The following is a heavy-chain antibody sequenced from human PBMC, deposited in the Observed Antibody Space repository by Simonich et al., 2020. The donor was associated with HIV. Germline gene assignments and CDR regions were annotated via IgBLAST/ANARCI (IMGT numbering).Heavy chain of an antibody. CDR2: LDTEVGET. CDR1: GHTLTELS. CDR3: ATWEVKDNVLTGFSYWYFDL. Sequence: QVQLVQSGAEVKKPGASVKVSCKVSGHTLTELSMHWVRQTPGRGLEWMGGLDTEVGETIYGHKFQGRVTMTEDTSTDTAYMELSSLRSEDTALYYCATWEVKDNVLTGFSYWYFDLWGRGTLVTVSS. V-gene: IGHV1-24*01. D-gene: IGHD3-9*01. J-gene: IGHJ2*01.